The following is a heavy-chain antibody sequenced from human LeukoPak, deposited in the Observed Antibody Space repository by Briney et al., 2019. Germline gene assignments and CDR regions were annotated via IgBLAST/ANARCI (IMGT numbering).Heavy chain of an antibody. J-gene: IGHJ4*02. D-gene: IGHD3-22*01. Sequence: GGSLRLSCAASGFTFSNYWMHWVRQAPGKGLEWVALISYDGSKKYYADSLKGRFTISRDNSKNTLYLQMSSLRAEDTAVYYCAKDSRVDSSGYLDYWGQGTLVTVSS. CDR2: ISYDGSKK. V-gene: IGHV3-30*18. CDR1: GFTFSNYW. CDR3: AKDSRVDSSGYLDY.